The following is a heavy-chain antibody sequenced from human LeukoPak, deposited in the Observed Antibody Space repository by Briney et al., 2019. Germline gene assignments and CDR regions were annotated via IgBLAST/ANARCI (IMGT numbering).Heavy chain of an antibody. J-gene: IGHJ1*01. CDR3: AKDVAARPSQIYFQH. D-gene: IGHD6-6*01. V-gene: IGHV3-23*01. Sequence: PGGSLRLSCAASGFTFSSYAMSWVRQAPGKGLEWVSAISGSGGSTYYADSVKGRFTISRDNSKSTLYLQMNSLRAEDTAVYYCAKDVAARPSQIYFQHWGQGTLVTVSS. CDR1: GFTFSSYA. CDR2: ISGSGGST.